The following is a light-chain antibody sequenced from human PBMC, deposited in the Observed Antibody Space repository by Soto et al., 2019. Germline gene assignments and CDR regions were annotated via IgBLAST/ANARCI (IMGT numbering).Light chain of an antibody. Sequence: EIGLTQSPANLSLYPGERATLSCGASQSVSSSYLAWYQQKPGLAPRLLIYDASSRATGIPDRFSGSGSGTDFTLTISRLEPEDFAVYYCQQHGSSPLTFGGGTKVDIK. CDR3: QQHGSSPLT. J-gene: IGKJ4*01. CDR2: DAS. CDR1: QSVSSSY. V-gene: IGKV3D-20*01.